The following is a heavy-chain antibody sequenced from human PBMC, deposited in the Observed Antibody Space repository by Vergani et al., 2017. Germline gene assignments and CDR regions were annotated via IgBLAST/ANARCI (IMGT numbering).Heavy chain of an antibody. V-gene: IGHV4-39*01. D-gene: IGHD6-25*01. CDR1: GGSISSSSYY. CDR2: IYYSGST. Sequence: QLQLQESGPGLVKPSETLSLTCTVSGGSISSSSYYWGWIRQPPGKGLEWIGSIYYSGSTYYNPSLKSLVTISVDTSKNQFSRKLSSVTAADTAVYYCARHPQYSSGWDVYEGTRYFQHWGQGTLVTVSS. CDR3: ARHPQYSSGWDVYEGTRYFQH. J-gene: IGHJ1*01.